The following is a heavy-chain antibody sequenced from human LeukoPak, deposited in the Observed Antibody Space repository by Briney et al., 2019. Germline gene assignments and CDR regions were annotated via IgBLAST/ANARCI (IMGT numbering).Heavy chain of an antibody. CDR2: ISYDGSNK. V-gene: IGHV3-30*18. CDR1: GFTFSSYG. Sequence: GGSLRLSCAASGFTFSSYGMHWVRQAPGKGLEWVAVISYDGSNKYYADSVKGRFTISRDNSKNTLYLQMNSLRAEDTAVYYCAKDGCSSTSCYVDYWGQGTLSPSPQ. D-gene: IGHD2-2*01. CDR3: AKDGCSSTSCYVDY. J-gene: IGHJ4*02.